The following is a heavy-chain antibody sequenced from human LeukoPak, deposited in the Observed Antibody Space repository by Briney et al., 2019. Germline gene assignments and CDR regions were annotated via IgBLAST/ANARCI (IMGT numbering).Heavy chain of an antibody. CDR2: ISSSSSTI. CDR3: ARVSGLAAAGYFDY. Sequence: GGSLRLSCAASGFTFSSYSMNWVRQAPGKGLEWVSYISSSSSTIYYADSVKGRFTISRDNAKNSLYLQMSSLRAEDTAVYYCARVSGLAAAGYFDYWGQGTLVTVSS. V-gene: IGHV3-48*01. J-gene: IGHJ4*02. CDR1: GFTFSSYS. D-gene: IGHD6-13*01.